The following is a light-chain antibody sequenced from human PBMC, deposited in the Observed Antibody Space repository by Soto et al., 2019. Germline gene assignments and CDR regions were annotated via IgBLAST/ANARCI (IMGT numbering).Light chain of an antibody. CDR2: EVN. V-gene: IGLV2-23*02. Sequence: QSVLTQPASMSGSPGQSITISCTGTSSDVGSYYPVSWFQQHPGKAPKLIIYEVNKRPSGVSDRFSGSKSGNTASLTISVLQAADEAEYYCCSYAGDTTFFVFGTGTKLTVL. J-gene: IGLJ1*01. CDR1: SSDVGSYYP. CDR3: CSYAGDTTFFV.